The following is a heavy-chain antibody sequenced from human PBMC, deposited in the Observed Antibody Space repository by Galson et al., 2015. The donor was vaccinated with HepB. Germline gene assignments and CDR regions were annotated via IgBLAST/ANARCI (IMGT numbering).Heavy chain of an antibody. CDR2: IYSGGST. J-gene: IGHJ6*02. D-gene: IGHD3-10*01. CDR3: ARMGVRGKNFYYGMAV. V-gene: IGHV3-53*01. Sequence: SLRLSCAASGFTVSSNYMSWVRQAPGKGLEWVSVIYSGGSTYYADSVKGRFTISRDNSKNTLYLQMNSLRAEDTAVYYCARMGVRGKNFYYGMAVWGQGTTVTVSS. CDR1: GFTVSSNY.